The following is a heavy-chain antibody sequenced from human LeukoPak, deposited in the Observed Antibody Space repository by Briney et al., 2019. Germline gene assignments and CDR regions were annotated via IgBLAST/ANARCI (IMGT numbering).Heavy chain of an antibody. J-gene: IGHJ4*02. CDR1: GFSLSTSGVG. CDR3: AHRRRSHDYGDYYFDY. CDR2: IYWDDDK. D-gene: IGHD4-17*01. V-gene: IGHV2-5*02. Sequence: SGPTLVKPTQTLTLTCTFSGFSLSTSGVGVGWIRQPPGKALEWLALIYWDDDKRYSPSLKSRLTITKDTSKNQVVLTMTNMDPVDTATYYCAHRRRSHDYGDYYFDYWGQGTLVTVSS.